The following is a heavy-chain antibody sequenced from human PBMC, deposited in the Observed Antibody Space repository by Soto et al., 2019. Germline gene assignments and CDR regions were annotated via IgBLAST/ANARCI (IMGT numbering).Heavy chain of an antibody. CDR3: ARGLHSSGWYWFDP. D-gene: IGHD6-19*01. CDR1: GYTFTSYG. CDR2: ISAYNGNT. Sequence: GASVKVSCKASGYTFTSYGISWVRQAPGQGLEWMGWISAYNGNTNYAQQLQGRVTMTTDTSTSTAYMELRSLRSDDTAVYYCARGLHSSGWYWFDPWGQGTLVTVSS. J-gene: IGHJ5*02. V-gene: IGHV1-18*01.